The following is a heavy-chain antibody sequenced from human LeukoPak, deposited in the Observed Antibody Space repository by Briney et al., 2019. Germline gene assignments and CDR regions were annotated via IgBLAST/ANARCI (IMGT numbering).Heavy chain of an antibody. CDR3: ARQGRMGAFDI. D-gene: IGHD1-14*01. CDR2: FSYSGKT. Sequence: SETLSLTCTVSGGSISSRTHYWSWIRRPPGKGLEWIGYFSYSGKTNYNPSLKSRVAISADMSNNQFSLKMNSVTAADTAVYYCARQGRMGAFDIWGQGTMVTVAS. V-gene: IGHV4-61*01. J-gene: IGHJ3*02. CDR1: GGSISSRTHY.